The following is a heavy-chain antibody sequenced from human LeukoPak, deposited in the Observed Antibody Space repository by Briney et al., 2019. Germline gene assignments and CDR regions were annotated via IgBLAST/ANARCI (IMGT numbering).Heavy chain of an antibody. CDR2: MKPVSGAS. Sequence: GASVKVSCKASGYTFSNYDINWVRQAPGQGLEWVGWMKPVSGASDSAERFRGRVNLTSDLSTSTAYLELSGLTSEDAAVYFCARTYCENCPNPNWFDPWGQGTLITVSS. J-gene: IGHJ5*02. CDR1: GYTFSNYD. CDR3: ARTYCENCPNPNWFDP. V-gene: IGHV1-8*01. D-gene: IGHD2-8*01.